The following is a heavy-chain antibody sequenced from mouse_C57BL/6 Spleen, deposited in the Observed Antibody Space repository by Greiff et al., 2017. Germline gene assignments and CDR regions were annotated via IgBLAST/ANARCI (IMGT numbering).Heavy chain of an antibody. J-gene: IGHJ4*01. V-gene: IGHV1-50*01. D-gene: IGHD3-2*02. CDR3: ASRDSSGDRGYAMDY. CDR2: IDPSDSYT. CDR1: GYTFTSYW. Sequence: VQLQQPGAELVKPGASVKLSCKASGYTFTSYWMQWVKQRPGQGLEWIGEIDPSDSYTNYNQKFKGKATLTVDTSSSTAYMQLSSLTSEDSAVYYCASRDSSGDRGYAMDYWGQGTSVTVSS.